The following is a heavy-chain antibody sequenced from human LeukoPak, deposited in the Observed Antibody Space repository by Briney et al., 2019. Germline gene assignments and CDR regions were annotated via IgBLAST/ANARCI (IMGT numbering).Heavy chain of an antibody. J-gene: IGHJ4*02. CDR2: IYFSGSA. D-gene: IGHD3-10*01. CDR3: ASVGGGSGSYYPLDY. CDR1: GGSISSDY. Sequence: SETLSLTCSVSGGSISSDYWTWIRHPPQKGLERVGYIYFSGSANYNPSPKSRVTISVDSSKNRFSLRLSSATAADTAVYYCASVGGGSGSYYPLDYWGQGTLVTVSS. V-gene: IGHV4-59*01.